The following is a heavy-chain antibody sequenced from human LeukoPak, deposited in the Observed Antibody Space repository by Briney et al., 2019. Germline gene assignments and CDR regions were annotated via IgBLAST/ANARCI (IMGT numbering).Heavy chain of an antibody. Sequence: ASVKVSCKASGYTFTSYDINWVRQATGQGLEWMGWMNPNSGNTGYAQKFQGRVTITADESTSTAYMELSSLRSEDTAVYYCARGGYYYDSSGYSHLPDYWGQGTLVTVSA. CDR1: GYTFTSYD. CDR2: MNPNSGNT. D-gene: IGHD3-22*01. V-gene: IGHV1-8*01. J-gene: IGHJ4*02. CDR3: ARGGYYYDSSGYSHLPDY.